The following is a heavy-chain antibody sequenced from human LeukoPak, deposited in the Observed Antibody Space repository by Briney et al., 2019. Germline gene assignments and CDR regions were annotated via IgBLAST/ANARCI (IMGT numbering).Heavy chain of an antibody. Sequence: SQTLSLTCTVSGGSISSGSYYWSWIRQPAGKGLEWIGRIYTSGSTNYNPSLKSRVTISVDTSKNQFSPKLSSVTAADTAVYYCASRRYQLLFWRERSFDPWGQGTLVTVSS. D-gene: IGHD2-2*01. J-gene: IGHJ5*02. CDR2: IYTSGST. CDR3: ASRRYQLLFWRERSFDP. CDR1: GGSISSGSYY. V-gene: IGHV4-61*02.